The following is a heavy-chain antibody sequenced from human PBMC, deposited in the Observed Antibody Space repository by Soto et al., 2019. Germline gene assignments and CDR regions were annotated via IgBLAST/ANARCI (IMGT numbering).Heavy chain of an antibody. Sequence: QVQLQESGPGLLKPYQTLSLTCSVSGGSISSGTYYWSWIRHRPGKGLEWIGYMYHSGTSSYSPSRKSRSVLSVDTSKNQFSLKLTSVTAEDTATYFCARRLSGISAFDDWGLGILVTVSS. CDR3: ARRLSGISAFDD. D-gene: IGHD3-3*01. V-gene: IGHV4-31*03. J-gene: IGHJ4*01. CDR2: MYHSGTS. CDR1: GGSISSGTYY.